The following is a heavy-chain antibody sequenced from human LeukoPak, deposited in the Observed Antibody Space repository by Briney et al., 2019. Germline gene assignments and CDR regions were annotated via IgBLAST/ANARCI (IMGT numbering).Heavy chain of an antibody. J-gene: IGHJ3*02. CDR2: VDPEDGET. CDR3: ATDPNNPKTGDPDDAFDI. V-gene: IGHV1-69-2*01. D-gene: IGHD7-27*01. Sequence: ASVKVSCKASGYTFTDYYMHWVQQAPGKGLEWMGGVDPEDGETIYAEKFQGRVTITADTSTDTAYMELSSLRSEDTAVYYCATDPNNPKTGDPDDAFDIWGQGTMVTVSS. CDR1: GYTFTDYY.